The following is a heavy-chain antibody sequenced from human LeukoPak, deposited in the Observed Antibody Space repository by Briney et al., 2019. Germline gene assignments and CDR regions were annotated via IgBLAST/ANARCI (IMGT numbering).Heavy chain of an antibody. CDR1: GFTFDDYA. CDR3: AKDREYSGYSGGLDY. J-gene: IGHJ4*02. CDR2: ISGDGGST. Sequence: QPGGSLRLSCAASGFTFDDYAMHWVRQAPGKGLEWVSLISGDGGSTYYADSVKGRFTISRDNSKNSLYLQMNSLRTEDTALYYCAKDREYSGYSGGLDYWGQGTLVTVSS. V-gene: IGHV3-43*02. D-gene: IGHD5-12*01.